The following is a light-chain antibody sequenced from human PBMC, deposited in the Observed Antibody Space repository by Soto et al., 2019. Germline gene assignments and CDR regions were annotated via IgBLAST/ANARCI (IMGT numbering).Light chain of an antibody. CDR1: QSVGGF. V-gene: IGKV3-11*01. CDR2: DTS. J-gene: IGKJ2*01. CDR3: QHRSNWPPMYT. Sequence: EIVLTQSPATLSLSPGERATLSCRASQSVGGFLAWYQQKSGQAPRLLIYDTSKRATGIPARFSGSGSGTDFTLTISILEPEDFAIYHCQHRSNWPPMYTFGQGTKLEIK.